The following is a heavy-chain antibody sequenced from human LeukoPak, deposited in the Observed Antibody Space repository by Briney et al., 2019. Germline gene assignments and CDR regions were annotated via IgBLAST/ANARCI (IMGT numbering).Heavy chain of an antibody. J-gene: IGHJ4*02. CDR3: ARHWAYCSSTSCPPPIDY. D-gene: IGHD2-2*01. V-gene: IGHV5-51*01. CDR2: IYPGDSDT. Sequence: GESLKISCQGSGYSFTNYWIGWVRQMPGKGLEWMGIIYPGDSDTRYSPSFQGQVTISADKSISTAYLQWSSLKASDTAMYYCARHWAYCSSTSCPPPIDYWGQGTLVTVSS. CDR1: GYSFTNYW.